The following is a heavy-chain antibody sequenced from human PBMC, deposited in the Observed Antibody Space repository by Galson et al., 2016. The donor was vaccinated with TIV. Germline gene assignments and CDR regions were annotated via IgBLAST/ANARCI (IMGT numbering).Heavy chain of an antibody. Sequence: SVKVSCKASGYTFSYYGISWVRRAPGQGLEWMGWISGHSGNTDYARKFQGRLVMITDTPTGTAFMEVRSLTSDDTAVYYCARDRGSMTMILVVDYYYGMDVWGQGTTVTVSS. J-gene: IGHJ6*02. CDR1: GYTFSYYG. D-gene: IGHD3-22*01. CDR3: ARDRGSMTMILVVDYYYGMDV. CDR2: ISGHSGNT. V-gene: IGHV1-18*04.